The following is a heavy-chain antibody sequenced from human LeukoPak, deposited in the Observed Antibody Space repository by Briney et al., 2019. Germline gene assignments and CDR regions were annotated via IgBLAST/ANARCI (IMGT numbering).Heavy chain of an antibody. J-gene: IGHJ4*02. D-gene: IGHD6-13*01. CDR3: ARQGGYIAPLAL. Sequence: PSETLSLTCTVSGGSISSYYWSWIRQPPGKGLECIGYISYSGNTNYNPSLKSRVTISVDTSKNHFSLKLSSVTAADTAVYYCARQGGYIAPLALWGQGTLVTVSS. CDR1: GGSISSYY. V-gene: IGHV4-59*08. CDR2: ISYSGNT.